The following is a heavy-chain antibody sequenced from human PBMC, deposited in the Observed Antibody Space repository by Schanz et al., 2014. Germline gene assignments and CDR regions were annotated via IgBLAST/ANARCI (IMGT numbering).Heavy chain of an antibody. CDR2: ISHSGGSK. V-gene: IGHV3-NL1*01. Sequence: QVQMVDSGGGVVQPGRSLRLSCAASGFAFSVYGMHWVRQAPGKGLEWVSSISHSGGSKYYADSVKGRFTISRDNSENTLYLQMNSLSADDTAVFYCAKGMGYCSGGTCYDYYYYGLDVWGQGTTVTVSS. D-gene: IGHD2-15*01. CDR1: GFAFSVYG. J-gene: IGHJ6*02. CDR3: AKGMGYCSGGTCYDYYYYGLDV.